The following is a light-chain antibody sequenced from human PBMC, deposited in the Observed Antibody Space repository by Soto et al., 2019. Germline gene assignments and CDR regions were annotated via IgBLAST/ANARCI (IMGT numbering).Light chain of an antibody. J-gene: IGKJ4*01. CDR1: QAITNN. V-gene: IGKV1-9*01. CDR2: EES. CDR3: QQVKSCDRT. Sequence: DIHLTQSPSSLSASVGDRVTITCRASQAITNNLAWYQQKPGNPPRLLIYEESTLHSGVPSRFSGRKVGTQFILTIDSLQPEDFETYYCQQVKSCDRTFGGGTEVNI.